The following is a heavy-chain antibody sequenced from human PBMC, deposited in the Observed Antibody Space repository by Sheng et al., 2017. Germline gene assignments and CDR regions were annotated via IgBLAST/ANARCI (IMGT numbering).Heavy chain of an antibody. CDR2: IYWNDDK. J-gene: IGHJ4*02. Sequence: QITLKESGPSLVKPTQTLTLTCTFSGFSLTTNAVGVGWFRQPPGKALEWLALIYWNDDKRYSTSLKTRLTITKDTSKNQVVLAMTNMDPVDTATYYCAHSRGVVIPPFLTYWGQGTLVSVSS. CDR3: AHSRGVVIPPFLTY. V-gene: IGHV2-5*01. D-gene: IGHD3-9*01. CDR1: GFSLTTNAVG.